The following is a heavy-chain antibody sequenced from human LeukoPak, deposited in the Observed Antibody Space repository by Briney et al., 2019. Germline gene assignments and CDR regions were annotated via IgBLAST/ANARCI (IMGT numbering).Heavy chain of an antibody. CDR1: GFTFSSYE. CDR2: ISSSGSTI. CDR3: AKEAPRYYCYMDV. J-gene: IGHJ6*03. Sequence: GGSLRLSCAASGFTFSSYEMNWVRQAPGKGLEWVSYISSSGSTIYYADSVKGRFTISRDNAKNSLYLQMNTLRAEDTAVYYCAKEAPRYYCYMDVWGKGTTVTISS. V-gene: IGHV3-48*03.